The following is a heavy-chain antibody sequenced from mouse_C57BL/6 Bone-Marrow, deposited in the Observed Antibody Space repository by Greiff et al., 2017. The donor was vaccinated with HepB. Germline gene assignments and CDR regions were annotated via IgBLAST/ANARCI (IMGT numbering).Heavy chain of an antibody. Sequence: VQLQHPGAELVRPGTSVKLSCKASGYTFTSYWMHWVKQRPGQGLEWIGVIDPSDSYTNYNQKFKGKATLTVDTSSSTAYMQLSSLTSEDSAVYYCARYDGYYPFAYWGQGTLVTVSA. D-gene: IGHD2-3*01. CDR2: IDPSDSYT. CDR3: ARYDGYYPFAY. J-gene: IGHJ3*01. CDR1: GYTFTSYW. V-gene: IGHV1-59*01.